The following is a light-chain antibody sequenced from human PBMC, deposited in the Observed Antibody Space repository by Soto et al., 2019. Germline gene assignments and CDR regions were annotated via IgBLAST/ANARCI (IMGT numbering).Light chain of an antibody. CDR3: QQYTYWPRT. Sequence: EIVMTQSPATLSVSPGERATPSCRASQSVGANLAWYQQKPGQAPRLLIYGASTRAAGISPRFSGGGSGTEFTLTISSLQSEDFGVYYCQQYTYWPRTFGQGTKVGIK. CDR1: QSVGAN. V-gene: IGKV3-15*01. J-gene: IGKJ1*01. CDR2: GAS.